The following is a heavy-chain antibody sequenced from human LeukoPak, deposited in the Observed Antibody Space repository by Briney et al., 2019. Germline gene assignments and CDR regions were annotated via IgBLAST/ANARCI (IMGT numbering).Heavy chain of an antibody. D-gene: IGHD1-26*01. Sequence: QPGGSLRFPCAASGFTFSGSAMHWVRQASGKGLEWVGRIRSKADSYATAYAASVKGRFTISRDDSKNTAYLQMNSLQTEDTAVYYCTRHRSGSSSTNWFDPWGQGTLVTVSS. V-gene: IGHV3-73*01. CDR2: IRSKADSYAT. CDR1: GFTFSGSA. CDR3: TRHRSGSSSTNWFDP. J-gene: IGHJ5*02.